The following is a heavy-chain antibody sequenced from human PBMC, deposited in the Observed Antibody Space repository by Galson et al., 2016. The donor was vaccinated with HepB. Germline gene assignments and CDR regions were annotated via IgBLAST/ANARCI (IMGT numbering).Heavy chain of an antibody. CDR1: GYNFTASA. V-gene: IGHV1-18*01. CDR2: VSSYSGNT. J-gene: IGHJ4*02. Sequence: SVKVPCKASGYNFTASAISWVRQAPGQGLEWMGWVSSYSGNTAYAHKFQGGLTLTTDSSTPTPYMELQGLRFDDTALYYCARDVQYRFDSWGQGTLVTVSS. D-gene: IGHD2/OR15-2a*01. CDR3: ARDVQYRFDS.